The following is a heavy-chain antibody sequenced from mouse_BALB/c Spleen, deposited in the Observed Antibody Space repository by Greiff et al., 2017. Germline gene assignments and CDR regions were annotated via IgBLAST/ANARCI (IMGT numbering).Heavy chain of an antibody. CDR1: GYTFTSYW. CDR3: ARGPSY. V-gene: IGHV1S81*02. CDR2: INPSNGRT. J-gene: IGHJ3*01. Sequence: QVHVKQPGAELVKPGASVKLSKASGYTFTSYWMHWVKQRPGQGLEWIGEINPSNGRTNYNEKFKSKATLTVDKSSSTAYMQLSSLTSEDSAVYYCARGPSYWGQGTLVTVSA.